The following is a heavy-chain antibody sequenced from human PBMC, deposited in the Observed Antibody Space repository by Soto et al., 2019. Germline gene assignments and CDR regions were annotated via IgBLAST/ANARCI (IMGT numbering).Heavy chain of an antibody. D-gene: IGHD2-15*01. CDR2: ISSSSSYI. CDR1: GFTFSSYS. J-gene: IGHJ6*02. Sequence: EVQLVESGGGLVKPGGSLRLSCAASGFTFSSYSMNWVRQAPGKGLEWVSSISSSSSYIYYADSVKGRFTISRDNAKNSLYLQMNSLRAEDTAVYYCARDWQLLRRGMDVWGQGTTVTVSS. V-gene: IGHV3-21*01. CDR3: ARDWQLLRRGMDV.